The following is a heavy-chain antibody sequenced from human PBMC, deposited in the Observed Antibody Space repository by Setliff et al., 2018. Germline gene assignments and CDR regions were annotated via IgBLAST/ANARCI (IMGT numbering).Heavy chain of an antibody. V-gene: IGHV4-39*01. J-gene: IGHJ4*02. CDR1: GDSIRRSTYY. Sequence: ETLSLTCTVSGDSIRRSTYYWGWIRQSPGKGLDWIATVDHSGSAFYNPSLKSRVIISVDTSKNQVSLRLTSVSAADTAVYFCARRDPTGYYGYSFDFWGQGTLVTVSS. CDR3: ARRDPTGYYGYSFDF. D-gene: IGHD3-9*01. CDR2: VDHSGSA.